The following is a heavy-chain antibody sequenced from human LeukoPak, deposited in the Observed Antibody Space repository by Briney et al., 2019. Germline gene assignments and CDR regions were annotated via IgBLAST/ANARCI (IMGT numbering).Heavy chain of an antibody. J-gene: IGHJ4*02. V-gene: IGHV3-30*03. CDR1: KFTFSHYG. CDR2: ISSDGSIK. CDR3: ARDYGSHFDY. D-gene: IGHD4-17*01. Sequence: GGSLRLSCTASKFTFSHYGMQWVRQAPGKGLEWVAVISSDGSIKVYADSVKGRFTLSRDNSINTVDLQMNSLRAEDTAVYYCARDYGSHFDYWGQGTLVTVSS.